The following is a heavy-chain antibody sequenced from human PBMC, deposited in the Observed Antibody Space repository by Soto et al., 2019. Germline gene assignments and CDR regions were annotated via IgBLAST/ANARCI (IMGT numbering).Heavy chain of an antibody. J-gene: IGHJ4*02. CDR1: GFSFSDSY. CDR3: ARGDRVADS. V-gene: IGHV3-11*05. CDR2: IRGDSRDI. D-gene: IGHD5-12*01. Sequence: QVQLVESGGGLVKPGGSLRLSCAASGFSFSDSYMSWIRQAPGRGLEWLSYIRGDSRDINYADSVRGRFSISRDNARKSLYLQMNSLRVEDTALYFCARGDRVADSWGPGTLVTVSS.